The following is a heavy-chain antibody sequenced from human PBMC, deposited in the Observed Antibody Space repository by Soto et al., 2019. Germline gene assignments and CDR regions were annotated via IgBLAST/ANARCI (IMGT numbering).Heavy chain of an antibody. Sequence: QVQLQQWGAGLLKPSETLSLTCAVYGGSFSGYYWSWIRQPPGKGLEWIGEINHSGSTNYNPSLKSRVTLSGDTSKNQFSLTLTSVTAAATAVYSCASCYGSNFVYCGQGTLVTVSS. CDR2: INHSGST. V-gene: IGHV4-34*01. CDR3: ASCYGSNFVY. D-gene: IGHD2-2*01. J-gene: IGHJ4*02. CDR1: GGSFSGYY.